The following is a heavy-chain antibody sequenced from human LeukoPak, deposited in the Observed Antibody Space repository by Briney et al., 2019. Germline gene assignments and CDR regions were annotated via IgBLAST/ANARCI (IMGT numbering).Heavy chain of an antibody. Sequence: PGGSLRLSCTASGFTFSDYYMSWLRQAPGKGLEWVSYVSSSGSPIDYADSVKGRFTISRDNAKNSLYLQMDSLRAEDTAVYYCARGGTYLSYSYYYFMDVWGKGTTVTVSS. D-gene: IGHD1-26*01. CDR2: VSSSGSPI. J-gene: IGHJ6*03. CDR3: ARGGTYLSYSYYYFMDV. V-gene: IGHV3-11*01. CDR1: GFTFSDYY.